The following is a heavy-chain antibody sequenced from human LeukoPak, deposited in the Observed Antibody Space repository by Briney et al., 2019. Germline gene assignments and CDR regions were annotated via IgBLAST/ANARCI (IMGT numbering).Heavy chain of an antibody. CDR1: GFTFSSYA. Sequence: GGSLRLSRAASGFTFSSYAMHWVRQAPGKGLEWVAVISYDGSNKYYADSVKGRFTISRDNSKNTLYLQMNSLRAEDTAVYYCTITYGSSGGAFDIWGQGTMVTVSS. J-gene: IGHJ3*02. D-gene: IGHD6-25*01. CDR3: TITYGSSGGAFDI. CDR2: ISYDGSNK. V-gene: IGHV3-30-3*01.